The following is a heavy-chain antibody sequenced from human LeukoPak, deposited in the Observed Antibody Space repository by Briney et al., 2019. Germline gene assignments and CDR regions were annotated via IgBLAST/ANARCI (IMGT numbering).Heavy chain of an antibody. CDR1: GFTFSSYA. D-gene: IGHD5-24*01. CDR2: ISYDGSNK. V-gene: IGHV3-30-3*01. CDR3: ARDRLEEMATDRLYWYFEL. J-gene: IGHJ2*01. Sequence: AGGSLRVSCAASGFTFSSYAMHWVRQAPGKGLEWVAVISYDGSNKYYADSVKGRFTISRDNSKNTLYLQMNSLRAEDTAVYYCARDRLEEMATDRLYWYFELRGRGTLVTVSS.